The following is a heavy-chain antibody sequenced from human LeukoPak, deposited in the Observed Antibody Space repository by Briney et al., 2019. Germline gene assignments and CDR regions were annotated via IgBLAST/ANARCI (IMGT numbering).Heavy chain of an antibody. CDR3: AKDLTYYYDSSGVY. J-gene: IGHJ4*02. CDR2: ISGSGGST. CDR1: GFTFSSYG. Sequence: GGSLRLSCAASGFTFSSYGMSWVRQAPGKGLEWVSAISGSGGSTYYADSVKGRFTISRDNSKNTLYLQMNSLRAEDTAVYYCAKDLTYYYDSSGVYWGQGTLVTVSS. V-gene: IGHV3-23*01. D-gene: IGHD3-22*01.